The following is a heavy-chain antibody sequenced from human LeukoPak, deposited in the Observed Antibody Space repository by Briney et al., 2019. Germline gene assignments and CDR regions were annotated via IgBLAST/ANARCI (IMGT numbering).Heavy chain of an antibody. V-gene: IGHV1-8*01. D-gene: IGHD3-22*01. Sequence: ASVKVSCKASGYTFTSYDIKWVRQATGQGLEWMGWMNPNSGKTGYAQKFQGRVTMTRETSITTAYMELSSLRSEDTAVYHCARRSSADAFDIWGQGTMVTVSS. CDR2: MNPNSGKT. CDR3: ARRSSADAFDI. J-gene: IGHJ3*02. CDR1: GYTFTSYD.